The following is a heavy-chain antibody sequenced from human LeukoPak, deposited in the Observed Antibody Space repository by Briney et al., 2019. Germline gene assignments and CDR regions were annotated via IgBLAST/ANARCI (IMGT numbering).Heavy chain of an antibody. CDR1: GFTFSSYA. V-gene: IGHV3-30*04. D-gene: IGHD3-3*01. CDR3: AGHFGAWHYFDY. CDR2: ISYDGSNK. J-gene: IGHJ4*02. Sequence: GGSLRLSCAASGFTFSSYAMHWVRQAPGKGLEWVAVISYDGSNKYSTGSVKGRFTISRDNSKNTLYLQMNSLRPEDTAVYYCAGHFGAWHYFDYWGQGTLVTVSS.